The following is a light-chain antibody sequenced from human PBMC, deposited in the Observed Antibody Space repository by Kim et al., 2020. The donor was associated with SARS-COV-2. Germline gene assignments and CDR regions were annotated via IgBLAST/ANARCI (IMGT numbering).Light chain of an antibody. CDR1: QSINTY. Sequence: DIQMTQLPSSLSASVGDRVTTTCRASQSINTYLVWYQQKPGKAPNLLIYGASSLQSGVPPRFSGSGSGTDFTLTISSLQPEDFATYYCQQSYSAPPTFGEGTKLEI. CDR3: QQSYSAPPT. J-gene: IGKJ2*01. V-gene: IGKV1-39*01. CDR2: GAS.